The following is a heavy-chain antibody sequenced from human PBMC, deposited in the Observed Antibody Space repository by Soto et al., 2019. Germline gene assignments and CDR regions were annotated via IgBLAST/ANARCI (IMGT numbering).Heavy chain of an antibody. CDR3: ARLVRDGYNPRGWFDP. Sequence: QVQLVQSGAEVKKPGSSVKVSCKASGGTSSSYAITWVRQAPGQGLEWMGGIIPIFGTENYAQKFQGRVTITADKSTSTAYMELSSLRSEDTAVYYCARLVRDGYNPRGWFDPWGQGTLVTVSS. CDR1: GGTSSSYA. CDR2: IIPIFGTE. J-gene: IGHJ5*02. D-gene: IGHD5-12*01. V-gene: IGHV1-69*06.